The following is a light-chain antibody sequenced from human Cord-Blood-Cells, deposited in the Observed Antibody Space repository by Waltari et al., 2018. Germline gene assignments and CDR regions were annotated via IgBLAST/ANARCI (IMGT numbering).Light chain of an antibody. V-gene: IGLV2-14*03. J-gene: IGLJ1*01. CDR3: SSYTSSLYV. CDR1: SSDVGGYNY. Sequence: QSALTQPASVSGSPGQSITISGTGTSSDVGGYNYLSWYQQHPGKAPKLMIYDVSNRPSGVSNRFSGSKSGNTASLTISGLQAEDEADYYCSSYTSSLYVFGTGTKVTVL. CDR2: DVS.